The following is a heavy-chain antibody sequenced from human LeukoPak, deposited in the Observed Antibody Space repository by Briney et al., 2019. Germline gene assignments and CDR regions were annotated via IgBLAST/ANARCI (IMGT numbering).Heavy chain of an antibody. CDR3: ARDLYIAYYERTGYDAFDI. CDR1: GGSISSSDY. CDR2: IYYSGST. V-gene: IGHV4-59*01. J-gene: IGHJ3*02. Sequence: SETLSLTCIVSGGSISSSDYWNWIRQPPGKGLEWIGYIYYSGSTNYNPSLKSRVTISVDTSKNQFSLKLRSVTAADTAVYFCARDLYIAYYERTGYDAFDIWGQGTMVTVSS. D-gene: IGHD3-22*01.